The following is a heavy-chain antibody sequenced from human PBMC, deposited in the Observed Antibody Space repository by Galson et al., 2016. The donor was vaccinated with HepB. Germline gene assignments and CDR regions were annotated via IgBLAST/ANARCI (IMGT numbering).Heavy chain of an antibody. CDR3: AKEEWSDWDDAFDM. Sequence: SLRLSCAASGFTFSSYGMSWVRQAPGRGLEWVSALSSSGDSTYYADYVKGRFTISRDNSKNTLYLQMNSLRAEDTAVYYCAKEEWSDWDDAFDMWGQGTMVIVSS. V-gene: IGHV3-23*01. CDR2: LSSSGDST. D-gene: IGHD2-21*02. CDR1: GFTFSSYG. J-gene: IGHJ3*02.